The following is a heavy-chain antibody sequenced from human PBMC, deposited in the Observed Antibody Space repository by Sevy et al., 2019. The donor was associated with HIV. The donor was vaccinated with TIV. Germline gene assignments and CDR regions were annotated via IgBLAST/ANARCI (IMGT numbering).Heavy chain of an antibody. CDR1: GFTFSDYY. D-gene: IGHD3-9*01. Sequence: GGSLRLSCAASGFTFSDYYMSWIRRAPGKGLEWVSYVSSSGSTIDYADSVKGRFTISRDNAKNSLYLQMNSLRAEDTAVYYCARDRYDILTGYLPPYYYGMDVWGQGTTVTVSS. CDR3: ARDRYDILTGYLPPYYYGMDV. CDR2: VSSSGSTI. J-gene: IGHJ6*02. V-gene: IGHV3-11*01.